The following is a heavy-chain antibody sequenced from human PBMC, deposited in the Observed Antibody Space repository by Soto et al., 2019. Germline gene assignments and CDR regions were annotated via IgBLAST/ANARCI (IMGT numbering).Heavy chain of an antibody. V-gene: IGHV1-69*02. Sequence: QVQLVQSGAEVKKPGSSVRVSCKASGGTFSSYTISWVRQAPGQGLEWMGRIIPILGIANYAQKFQGRVTITADKSTSTAYMELSSLRSEDTAVYYCARRPTDYYGMDLWGQGTTVTVSS. CDR3: ARRPTDYYGMDL. CDR2: IIPILGIA. J-gene: IGHJ6*02. CDR1: GGTFSSYT.